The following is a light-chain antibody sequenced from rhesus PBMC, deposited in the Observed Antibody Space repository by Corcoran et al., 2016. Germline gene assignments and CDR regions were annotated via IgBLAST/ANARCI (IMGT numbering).Light chain of an antibody. CDR2: KAS. Sequence: DIQMTQSPSSLSASVGDTVTITCRASQSISSWLDWYQQKPGKAPKLLIYKASSLQSGVPSRFSGSGTGTDFHITISSLQPEDFATYYCLQYSSSPYSFGQGTKVEIK. CDR3: LQYSSSPYS. V-gene: IGKV1-22*01. J-gene: IGKJ2*01. CDR1: QSISSW.